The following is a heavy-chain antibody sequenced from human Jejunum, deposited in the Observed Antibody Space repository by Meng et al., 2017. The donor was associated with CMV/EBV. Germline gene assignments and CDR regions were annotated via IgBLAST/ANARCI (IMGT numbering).Heavy chain of an antibody. CDR1: GFTFSDPY. Sequence: RLACAASGFTFSDPYMDWVRQAPGKGLVWVSRINKDGSTTVYADSVKGRFTISRDNAKNTLSLQISSLRAEDTAVYYCVTGELFFDYWGQGTLVTVSS. D-gene: IGHD3-10*01. CDR3: VTGELFFDY. J-gene: IGHJ4*02. CDR2: INKDGSTT. V-gene: IGHV3-74*01.